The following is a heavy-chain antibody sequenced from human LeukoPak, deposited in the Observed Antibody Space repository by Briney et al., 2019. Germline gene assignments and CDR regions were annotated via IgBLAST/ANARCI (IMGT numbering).Heavy chain of an antibody. J-gene: IGHJ4*02. Sequence: GGSLRLSCAASGFTFDDYAMHWVRQAPGKGLEWVSGISWNSGSIGYADSVKGRFTISRDNAKNSLYLQMNSLRAEDTALYYCAKAPRAGWLPTGYFDYWGQGTLVTVSS. V-gene: IGHV3-9*01. CDR3: AKAPRAGWLPTGYFDY. D-gene: IGHD3-9*01. CDR2: ISWNSGSI. CDR1: GFTFDDYA.